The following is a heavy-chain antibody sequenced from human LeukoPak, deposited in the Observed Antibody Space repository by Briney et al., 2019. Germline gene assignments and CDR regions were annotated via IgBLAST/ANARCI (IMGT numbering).Heavy chain of an antibody. D-gene: IGHD5-24*01. V-gene: IGHV3-74*01. CDR3: ARRIQGMAPYYFDY. J-gene: IGHJ4*02. CDR1: GFTFSSYW. CDR2: INSDGGST. Sequence: GGSLSFSCKAPGFTFSSYWMPWFGQAPGKGLFWVSRINSDGGSTSYADSVKGRFTISRDNAKNTLYLQMNSLRAEDTAVYYRARRIQGMAPYYFDYWGQGTLVTVSS.